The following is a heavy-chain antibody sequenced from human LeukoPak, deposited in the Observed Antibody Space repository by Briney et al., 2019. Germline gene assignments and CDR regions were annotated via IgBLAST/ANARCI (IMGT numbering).Heavy chain of an antibody. CDR1: VYSYTSYW. D-gene: IGHD2-15*01. J-gene: IGHJ3*02. V-gene: IGHV5-10-1*01. CDR3: ARHNNCSGGSCGAFDI. Sequence: GESLKISCKGSVYSYTSYWLSWVRQMPGKGLEWMGRIDPSDSYTNYSPPFQGHVTISADKSISTAYLQWSSLKASDTAMYYCARHNNCSGGSCGAFDIWVQGTMVTVSS. CDR2: IDPSDSYT.